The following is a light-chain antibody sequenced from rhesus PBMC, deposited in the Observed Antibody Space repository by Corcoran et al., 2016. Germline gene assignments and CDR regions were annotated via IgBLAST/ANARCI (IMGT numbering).Light chain of an antibody. Sequence: EIVMTQTPLSLPVTPGEPASISCRSSQSLLHSGGKTFLYWYLQKPGQSPQLLIYEVSNRASGVPDRCSGSGSGTDFTLKISRVEAEDVGVYYCMQAIQLPLTFGGGTKVEIK. CDR2: EVS. CDR1: QSLLHSGGKTF. J-gene: IGKJ4*01. V-gene: IGKV2-104*02. CDR3: MQAIQLPLT.